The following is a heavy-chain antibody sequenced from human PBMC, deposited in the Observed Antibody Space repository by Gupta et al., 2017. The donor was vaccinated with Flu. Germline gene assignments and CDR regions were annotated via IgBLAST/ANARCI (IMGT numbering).Heavy chain of an antibody. V-gene: IGHV3-23*01. CDR1: SSYA. D-gene: IGHD2-2*02. CDR3: ATPVPAAVRGYFAY. CDR2: LSGVGATT. Sequence: SSYAMSWVRQPPGKGLEWVSTLSGVGATTYYADSVKGRFTISRDNSKNMLFLQMNSLRVEDTAVYYCATPVPAAVRGYFAYWGRGTLVAVSS. J-gene: IGHJ4*02.